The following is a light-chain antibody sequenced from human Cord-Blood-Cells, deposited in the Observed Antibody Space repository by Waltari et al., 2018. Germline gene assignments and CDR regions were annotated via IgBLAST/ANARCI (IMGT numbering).Light chain of an antibody. CDR1: QSISSY. J-gene: IGKJ1*01. V-gene: IGKV1-39*01. CDR2: AAS. CDR3: QQSYSTPKT. Sequence: DIQMPQSPSSLSASVVDRVTITCRASQSISSYLNWYQQKPGKAPKLLIYAASSLQSGVPSRFSGSGSGTDFTLTISSLQPEDFATYYCQQSYSTPKTFGQGTKVEIK.